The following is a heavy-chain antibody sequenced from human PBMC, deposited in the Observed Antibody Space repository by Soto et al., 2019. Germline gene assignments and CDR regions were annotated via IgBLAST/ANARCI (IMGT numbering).Heavy chain of an antibody. Sequence: SESLSLTCAVYGGSFRGDYWSWIRQPAGKGLEWIGEINHSGSTNYNPSLKSRVTISVDTSKNQFSLKLSSVTAADTAVYYCARGTLKYYYGSGSDYNVPKYYYYYMDVWGKGTTVT. CDR3: ARGTLKYYYGSGSDYNVPKYYYYYMDV. CDR1: GGSFRGDY. V-gene: IGHV4-34*01. D-gene: IGHD3-10*01. CDR2: INHSGST. J-gene: IGHJ6*03.